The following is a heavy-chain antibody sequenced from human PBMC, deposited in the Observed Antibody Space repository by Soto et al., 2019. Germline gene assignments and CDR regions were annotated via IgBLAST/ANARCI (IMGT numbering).Heavy chain of an antibody. J-gene: IGHJ5*02. CDR1: GFTFSNYA. D-gene: IGHD6-13*01. Sequence: EVQLLESGGGLVQPGGSLRLSCAASGFTFSNYAVTWVRQAPGKGLEWVSTISGSGGSTYYADSVKGRFTISRDNSKNTLYLQMTSLRAESTAVYYCAKDQGRSWYEVASWGQGTLVTVSS. V-gene: IGHV3-23*01. CDR2: ISGSGGST. CDR3: AKDQGRSWYEVAS.